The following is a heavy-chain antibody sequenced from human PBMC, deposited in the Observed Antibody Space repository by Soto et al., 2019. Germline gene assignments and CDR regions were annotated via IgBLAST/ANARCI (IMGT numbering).Heavy chain of an antibody. Sequence: QVQLQESGPGLVKPSETLSLTCTVSGASINNYYCNWVRQPPGKGLGWIGSIHYSGTTHYNPSLERRVTISAHSARSQLSLYLTSVTAADTAVYYCSGDTYGMDVWGQGTTVTVSS. CDR1: GASINNYY. CDR3: SGDTYGMDV. V-gene: IGHV4-59*01. J-gene: IGHJ6*02. CDR2: IHYSGTT.